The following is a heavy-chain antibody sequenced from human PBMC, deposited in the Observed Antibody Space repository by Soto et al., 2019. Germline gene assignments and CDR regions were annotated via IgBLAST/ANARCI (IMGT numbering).Heavy chain of an antibody. Sequence: ASVKVSCKASGYTFTTYGFSWVRQAPGQGLECVGWISASNGNTHYSQKFQGRVTMTTDTSTSTAYMEPRSLTSGDTAVYYCASEPIYYNDGSGYYPLGYWGQGTMVTVYS. J-gene: IGHJ4*02. CDR1: GYTFTTYG. CDR2: ISASNGNT. CDR3: ASEPIYYNDGSGYYPLGY. V-gene: IGHV1-18*04. D-gene: IGHD3-22*01.